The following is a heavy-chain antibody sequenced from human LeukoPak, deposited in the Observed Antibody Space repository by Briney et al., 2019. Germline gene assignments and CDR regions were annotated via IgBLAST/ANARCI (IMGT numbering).Heavy chain of an antibody. J-gene: IGHJ6*03. D-gene: IGHD5-18*01. CDR3: ARDGVQLWLGYYYYTDV. CDR2: ISSSSSYI. V-gene: IGHV3-21*01. Sequence: GGSLRLSCAASGFTFSSYSMNWVRQAPGKGLEWVSSISSSSSYIYYADSVKGRFTISRDNSKNTLYLQMNSLRAEDTAVYYCARDGVQLWLGYYYYTDVWGKGTTVTVSS. CDR1: GFTFSSYS.